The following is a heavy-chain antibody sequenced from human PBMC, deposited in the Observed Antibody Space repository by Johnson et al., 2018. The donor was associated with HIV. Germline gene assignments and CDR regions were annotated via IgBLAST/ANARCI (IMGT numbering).Heavy chain of an antibody. CDR1: GFTVSSNY. D-gene: IGHD1-26*01. CDR3: ARDAPDSGSYHAFDI. V-gene: IGHV3-66*02. CDR2: IYSGGST. Sequence: VQLVESGGGVVQPGGSLRLSCAASGFTVSSNYMSWVRQAPGKGLAWVSVIYSGGSTYYADSVKGRFTISRDNSKNTLYLQMNSLRAEDTAVYYCARDAPDSGSYHAFDIWGQGTMVTVSS. J-gene: IGHJ3*02.